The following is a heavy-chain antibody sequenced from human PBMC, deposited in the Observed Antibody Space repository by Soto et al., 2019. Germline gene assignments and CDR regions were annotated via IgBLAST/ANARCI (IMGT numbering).Heavy chain of an antibody. V-gene: IGHV1-69*01. CDR1: GGTFSSYA. CDR2: IIPIFVTT. Sequence: VQLVQSGAEVKKPGSSVKGSCKASGGTFSSYAISWVRQAPGQGLEWMGGIIPIFVTTNYAQKFQGRVTITADESTSTAYMELSSLRSEDTAVYYCARVHSKLLWFGELWGQGTLVTVSS. CDR3: ARVHSKLLWFGEL. D-gene: IGHD3-10*01. J-gene: IGHJ4*02.